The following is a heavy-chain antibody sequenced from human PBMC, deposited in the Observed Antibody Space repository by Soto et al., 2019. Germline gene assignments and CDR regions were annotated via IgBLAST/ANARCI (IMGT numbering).Heavy chain of an antibody. V-gene: IGHV3-64D*06. CDR2: ISSNGGSI. CDR1: LFAFYGFS. D-gene: IGHD3-10*01. Sequence: SLTLSCSPHLFAFYGFSMECFRQAPGKGLEYVAAISSNGGSIYYVDSVKGRFTISRDNSKSTLYLLMSSLRPEDTAVYYCVKGYGSGTYYVEYFDYWGQGT. CDR3: VKGYGSGTYYVEYFDY. J-gene: IGHJ4*02.